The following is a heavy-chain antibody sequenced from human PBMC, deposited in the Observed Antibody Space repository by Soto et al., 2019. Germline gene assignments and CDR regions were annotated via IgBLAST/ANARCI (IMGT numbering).Heavy chain of an antibody. J-gene: IGHJ5*02. CDR3: AKDAVVVVAATLNWFDP. CDR1: RFTFSSYG. V-gene: IGHV3-30*18. CDR2: ISYDGSNK. D-gene: IGHD2-15*01. Sequence: QVQLVESGGGVVQPGRSLRLSCAASRFTFSSYGMHWVRQAPGKGLEWVAVISYDGSNKYYADSVKGRFTISRDNSKNTLYLQRNSLRPEDTAVYYCAKDAVVVVAATLNWFDPWGQGTLVTVSS.